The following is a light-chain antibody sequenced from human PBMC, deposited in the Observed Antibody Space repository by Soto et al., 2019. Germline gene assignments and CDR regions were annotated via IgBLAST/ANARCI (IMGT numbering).Light chain of an antibody. CDR2: DNN. CDR1: NIGSKT. J-gene: IGLJ3*02. Sequence: SYELTQPPSVSEAPGQTARITCGGNNIGSKTVHWYQQRPVQAPVMVVYDNNGRPPGIPERFSGSNSGNTATLTISRVEAGDEADYYCQVWDSTSDHWVFGGGTKLTVL. CDR3: QVWDSTSDHWV. V-gene: IGLV3-21*02.